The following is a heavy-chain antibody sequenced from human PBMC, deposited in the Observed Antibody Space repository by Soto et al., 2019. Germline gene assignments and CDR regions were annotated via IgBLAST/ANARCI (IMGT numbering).Heavy chain of an antibody. V-gene: IGHV1-69*01. J-gene: IGHJ4*02. D-gene: IGHD6-19*01. CDR2: IIPIFGTA. Sequence: QVQLVQSGAEVKKPGASVKVSCKASGGTFSSYAISWVPQAPGQGLEWLGGIIPIFGTAHYAQKFQGRVTITADEYTSTGYMERSILRPEDTAVYYCARSDYIGYSSGSRDLGPGTPVPVSS. CDR3: ARSDYIGYSSGSRD. CDR1: GGTFSSYA.